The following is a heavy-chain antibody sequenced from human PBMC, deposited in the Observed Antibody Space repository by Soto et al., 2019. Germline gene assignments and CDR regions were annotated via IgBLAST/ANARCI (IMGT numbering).Heavy chain of an antibody. V-gene: IGHV1-69*01. J-gene: IGHJ4*02. CDR1: GGTFNMYA. CDR3: ARSIGSGGVIGGFDY. CDR2: IIPIFDTP. Sequence: QVQLVQSGAEVRKPGSAVRVSCKASGGTFNMYAMNGVRQAPGQGLEWMAGIIPIFDTPRYSQQFKGRVTITVDESTSTAYMELSSLRSEDTAIYYCARSIGSGGVIGGFDYWGQGTLVTVAS. D-gene: IGHD3-16*02.